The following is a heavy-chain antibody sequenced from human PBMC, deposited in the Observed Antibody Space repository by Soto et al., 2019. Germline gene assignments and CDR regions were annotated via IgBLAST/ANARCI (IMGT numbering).Heavy chain of an antibody. D-gene: IGHD2-15*01. V-gene: IGHV4-30-4*01. CDR1: GGSMSSGDYY. CDR3: AGFYGGSHNWFDP. Sequence: PSESLSLTCTVSGGSMSSGDYYWGWIRQPPGKGLEWIGYIYYSGSTYYNPSLKSRGTISVDTSKNQFSLKLSSVTAADTAVYYCAGFYGGSHNWFDPWGQGTLVTVSS. CDR2: IYYSGST. J-gene: IGHJ5*02.